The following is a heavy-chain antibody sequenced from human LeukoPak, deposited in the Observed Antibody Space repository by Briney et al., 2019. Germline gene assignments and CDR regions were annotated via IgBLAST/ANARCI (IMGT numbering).Heavy chain of an antibody. CDR1: GFTFSSYA. D-gene: IGHD3-10*01. J-gene: IGHJ4*02. CDR2: ISDSGGST. V-gene: IGHV3-23*01. Sequence: GGSLRLSCAASGFTFSSYAMSWVRQAPGKGLEWVSAISDSGGSTFYADSVKGRFTIFRDNSKNTLYLQMNSLRAEDTAVYYCAKDFLGYYGSGSYYVQRFFDYWGQGTLVTVSS. CDR3: AKDFLGYYGSGSYYVQRFFDY.